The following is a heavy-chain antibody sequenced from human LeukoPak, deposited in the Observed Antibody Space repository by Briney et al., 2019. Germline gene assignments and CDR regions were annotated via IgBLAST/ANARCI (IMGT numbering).Heavy chain of an antibody. D-gene: IGHD3-3*01. CDR2: IYTSGST. J-gene: IGHJ4*02. CDR3: ARADNYDFWSGYYTPRYFDY. Sequence: SETLSLTCTVSGGSISSGSYYWSWIRQPAGKGLEWIGRIYTSGSTNYNPSLKSRVTISVDTSKNQFSPKLSSVTAADTAVYYCARADNYDFWSGYYTPRYFDYWGQGTLVTVSS. CDR1: GGSISSGSYY. V-gene: IGHV4-61*02.